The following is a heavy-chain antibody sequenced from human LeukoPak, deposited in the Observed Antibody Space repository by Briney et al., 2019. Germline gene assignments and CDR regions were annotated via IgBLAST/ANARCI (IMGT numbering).Heavy chain of an antibody. Sequence: GGSLRLSCAASGFTFSSYSMNWVRQAPGKGLEWVSYISGSSGTIYYADSVKGRFTISRDNAKNSLYLQMNSLRAEDTAVYYCARRPEFGVLYYMDVWGNGTTVTVSS. CDR3: ARRPEFGVLYYMDV. CDR1: GFTFSSYS. J-gene: IGHJ6*03. CDR2: ISGSSGTI. D-gene: IGHD3-16*01. V-gene: IGHV3-48*01.